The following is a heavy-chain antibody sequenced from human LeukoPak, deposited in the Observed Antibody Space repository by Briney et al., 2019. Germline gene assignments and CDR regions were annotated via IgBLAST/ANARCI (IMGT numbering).Heavy chain of an antibody. CDR2: IRSAGSEK. D-gene: IGHD4/OR15-4a*01. CDR1: GFTFSDYG. CDR3: ARRAGAYSHPYDY. J-gene: IGHJ4*02. Sequence: GGSLRLSCAASGFTFSDYGFHWVRQAPGKGLEWVALIRSAGSEKYYADSMKGRFTISRDNSKNTVYLQMNSLRAEDTAVYYCARRAGAYSHPYDYWGQGTLVTVSS. V-gene: IGHV3-30*02.